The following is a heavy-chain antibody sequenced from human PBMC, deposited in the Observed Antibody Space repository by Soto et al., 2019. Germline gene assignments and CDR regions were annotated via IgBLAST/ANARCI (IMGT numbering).Heavy chain of an antibody. CDR1: GLTFSSYW. J-gene: IGHJ4*02. CDR3: ARGIFGVIATFDY. Sequence: GSLRLSCAASGLTFSSYWMHWVRQAPGKGLVWVSRINSDGSSTSYADSVKGRFTISRDNAKNTLYLQMNSLRAEDTAVYYCARGIFGVIATFDYWGQGTQVTVSS. CDR2: INSDGSST. D-gene: IGHD3-3*02. V-gene: IGHV3-74*01.